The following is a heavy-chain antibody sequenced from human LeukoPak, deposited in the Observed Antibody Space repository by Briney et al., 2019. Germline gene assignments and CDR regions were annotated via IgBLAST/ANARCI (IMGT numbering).Heavy chain of an antibody. CDR3: ARDYPPPPVAGPYYFDY. Sequence: HAGGSLRLSCAASGFTFSSYDMHWVRQATGKGLEWVSTIGAAGEMFYPGSVKGRFTISRDDAKNSMYLQMNSLRAEDTAVYYCARDYPPPPVAGPYYFDYWGQGTLVTVSS. D-gene: IGHD6-19*01. CDR2: IGAAGEM. CDR1: GFTFSSYD. J-gene: IGHJ4*02. V-gene: IGHV3-13*04.